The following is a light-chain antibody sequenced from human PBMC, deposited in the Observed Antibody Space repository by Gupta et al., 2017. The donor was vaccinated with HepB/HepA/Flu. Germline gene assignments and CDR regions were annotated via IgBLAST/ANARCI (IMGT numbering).Light chain of an antibody. CDR1: QNIKNY. J-gene: IGKJ5*01. CDR2: DAS. CDR3: QQRSYWPLT. Sequence: EIVLTQSPATLSLSPGERATLSCRASQNIKNYIGWYQQKPGQAPRLLIDDASNRATGIPVRFSGSGSGTDFTLTISSLEPEDVAVYYCQQRSYWPLTFGQGTQMEIK. V-gene: IGKV3-11*01.